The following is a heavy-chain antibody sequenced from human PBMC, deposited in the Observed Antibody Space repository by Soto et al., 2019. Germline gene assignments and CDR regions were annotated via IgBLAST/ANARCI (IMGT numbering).Heavy chain of an antibody. D-gene: IGHD3-22*01. CDR2: INHSGST. CDR3: ARSSPYDSSLHGPDY. V-gene: IGHV4-34*01. Sequence: SETLSLTCAVYGGSFSGYYWSWIRQPPGKVLEWIGEINHSGSTNYNPSLKSRVTISVDTSKNQFSLKLSSVTAADTAVYYCARSSPYDSSLHGPDYWGQGTLVTVSS. CDR1: GGSFSGYY. J-gene: IGHJ4*02.